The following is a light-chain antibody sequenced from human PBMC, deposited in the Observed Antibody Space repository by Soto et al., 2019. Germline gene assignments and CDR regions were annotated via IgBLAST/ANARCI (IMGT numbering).Light chain of an antibody. CDR1: QSVSSN. J-gene: IGKJ4*01. V-gene: IGKV3-15*01. CDR3: QQYNNWPPLT. CDR2: GAS. Sequence: EIVMKQSPATLSVSPGERATLSCRASQSVSSNLAWYQQKPGQAPRLLIYGASTRATGIPARFSGSGSGTEFTLTISILQSEDFAVYYCQQYNNWPPLTFGGGTKVEIK.